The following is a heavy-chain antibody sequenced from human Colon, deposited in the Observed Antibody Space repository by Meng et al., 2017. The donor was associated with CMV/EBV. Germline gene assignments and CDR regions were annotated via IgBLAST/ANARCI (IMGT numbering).Heavy chain of an antibody. D-gene: IGHD6-13*01. Sequence: GGSLRLSCVASEFTFSGYRMAWVRRAPGKGLEWVAFIRIDGSDETYADSVKGRFTISRDNSKNTLSLRMNSLTPEDTAVYYCAKDTYPGYSNSFLFDSWGQGTLVTVSS. CDR2: IRIDGSDE. J-gene: IGHJ4*02. CDR3: AKDTYPGYSNSFLFDS. V-gene: IGHV3-30*02. CDR1: EFTFSGYR.